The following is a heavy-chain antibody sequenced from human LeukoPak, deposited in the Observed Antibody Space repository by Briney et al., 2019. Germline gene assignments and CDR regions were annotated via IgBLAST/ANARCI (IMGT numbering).Heavy chain of an antibody. CDR1: GYTFTSYD. J-gene: IGHJ5*02. CDR3: ARGVGYYGSGSYFWWTAVVRYNWFDP. V-gene: IGHV1-8*01. CDR2: MSPNSGNT. Sequence: ASVKVSCKASGYTFTSYDINWVRQATGQGLEWMGWMSPNSGNTGSAQKFQGRVTMTRNTSISTAYMELSSLRSEDTAVYYCARGVGYYGSGSYFWWTAVVRYNWFDPWGQGTLVTVSS. D-gene: IGHD3-10*01.